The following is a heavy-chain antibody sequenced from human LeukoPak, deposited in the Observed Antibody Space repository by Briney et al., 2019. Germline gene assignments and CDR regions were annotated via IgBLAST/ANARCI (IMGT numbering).Heavy chain of an antibody. CDR3: AKGGGSSWYYGWFDP. CDR2: VGGGGQRT. CDR1: GLSFGAHA. V-gene: IGHV3-23*01. D-gene: IGHD6-13*01. J-gene: IGHJ5*02. Sequence: GGSLRLSCAASGLSFGAHAMHWVRQAPGMGLEWVSGVGGGGQRTHYADSVKGRFTISRDNSKNTLYLQMNSLRAEDTAIYYCAKGGGSSWYYGWFDPWGQGTLVTVS.